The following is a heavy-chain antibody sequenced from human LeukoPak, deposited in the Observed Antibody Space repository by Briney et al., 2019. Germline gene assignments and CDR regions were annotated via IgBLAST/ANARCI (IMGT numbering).Heavy chain of an antibody. CDR2: IWYDGSNE. Sequence: PGGSLRLSCAASGFIFSSYGMHWVRQAPGKGLEWVAVIWYDGSNEHYADSVKGRFTISRDNSKNTLYLQMNSLRGEATAVYSCARGSYTSSWYGVFDYWGQGTLVTVSS. CDR3: ARGSYTSSWYGVFDY. CDR1: GFIFSSYG. V-gene: IGHV3-33*01. J-gene: IGHJ4*02. D-gene: IGHD6-13*01.